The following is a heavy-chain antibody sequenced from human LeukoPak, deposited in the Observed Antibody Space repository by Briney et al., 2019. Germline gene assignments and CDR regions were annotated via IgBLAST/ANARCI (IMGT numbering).Heavy chain of an antibody. Sequence: PGGSLRLSCAASGFTVSSNYMSWVRQAPGKGLEWVSVIYSGGSTYYADSVKGRFTISRDNSKNTLYLQMNSLRAEDTAVYYCARPNSSGWYGFIDYWGQGTLVTVSS. CDR2: IYSGGST. CDR3: ARPNSSGWYGFIDY. J-gene: IGHJ4*02. CDR1: GFTVSSNY. D-gene: IGHD6-19*01. V-gene: IGHV3-53*05.